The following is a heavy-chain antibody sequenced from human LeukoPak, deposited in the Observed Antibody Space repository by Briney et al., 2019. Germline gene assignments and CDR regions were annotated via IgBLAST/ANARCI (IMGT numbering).Heavy chain of an antibody. CDR3: ARTEIVGATTSLGAFDI. Sequence: SGPALVKPTQTLTLTCTFSGFSLSTSGMCVSWIRQPPGKALEWLARIDWDDDKYYSTSLKTRLTISKDTSKNQVVLTMTNMDPVDTATYYCARTEIVGATTSLGAFDIWGQGTMVTVSS. CDR2: IDWDDDK. J-gene: IGHJ3*02. D-gene: IGHD1-26*01. V-gene: IGHV2-70*11. CDR1: GFSLSTSGMC.